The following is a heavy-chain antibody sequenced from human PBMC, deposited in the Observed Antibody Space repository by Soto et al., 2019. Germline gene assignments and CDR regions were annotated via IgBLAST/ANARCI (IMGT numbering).Heavy chain of an antibody. CDR1: GGSIGSSY. J-gene: IGHJ4*02. CDR2: IYNSGST. CDR3: ASMRGGYDSRGYDY. D-gene: IGHD3-22*01. Sequence: PSETLSLTCTVSGGSIGSSYCTWTWQPPGKGLEWIGYIYNSGSTNYNPSLKSRVTISVDRSKNQFSLKLSSVTAADTAVYYCASMRGGYDSRGYDYWGQGTLVTVSS. V-gene: IGHV4-4*09.